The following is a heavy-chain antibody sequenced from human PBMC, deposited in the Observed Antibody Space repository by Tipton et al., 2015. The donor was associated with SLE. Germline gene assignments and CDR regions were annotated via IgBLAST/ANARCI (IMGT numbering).Heavy chain of an antibody. J-gene: IGHJ6*03. CDR2: ISSSGSTI. CDR3: ARGSPYYMDV. Sequence: SLRLSCAASGFTFRSYEMNWVRQAPGKGLEWVSYISSSGSTIYYADSVKGRFTISRDNAKNSLYLQMNSLRAEDTAVYYCARGSPYYMDVWGKGTTVTVSS. D-gene: IGHD6-13*01. V-gene: IGHV3-48*03. CDR1: GFTFRSYE.